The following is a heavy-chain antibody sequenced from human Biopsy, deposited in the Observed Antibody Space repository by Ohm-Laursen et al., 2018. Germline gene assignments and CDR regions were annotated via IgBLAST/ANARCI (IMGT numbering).Heavy chain of an antibody. J-gene: IGHJ4*02. V-gene: IGHV4-59*11. CDR1: GGSFTGHY. Sequence: TLSLTCTVSGGSFTGHYWSWIRQPPGEGLEWIGHISYTGYTSYNASLKSRVTISVDTSRNHFSLRLSSLTAADTAVHYCARGSNDFGGLYFPRWGQGTLLTVSS. CDR2: ISYTGYT. D-gene: IGHD4-23*01. CDR3: ARGSNDFGGLYFPR.